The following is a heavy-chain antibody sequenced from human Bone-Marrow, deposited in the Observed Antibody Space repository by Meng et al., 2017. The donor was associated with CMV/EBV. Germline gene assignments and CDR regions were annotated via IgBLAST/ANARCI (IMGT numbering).Heavy chain of an antibody. Sequence: GESLKISCVGSGYSFGNYAMHWVRQAPGKGLEWVAVISYDGDKKFYTDSVKGRFAISRDNAQNSLHLQMNSLRVEDTALYYCARKGYCTSSTCYNFYGMDVWGQGTAVTVSS. CDR3: ARKGYCTSSTCYNFYGMDV. D-gene: IGHD2/OR15-2a*01. CDR1: GYSFGNYA. CDR2: ISYDGDKK. V-gene: IGHV3-30*09. J-gene: IGHJ6*02.